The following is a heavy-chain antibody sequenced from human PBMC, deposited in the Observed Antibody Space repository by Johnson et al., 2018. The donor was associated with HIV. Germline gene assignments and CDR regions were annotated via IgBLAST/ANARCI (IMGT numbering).Heavy chain of an antibody. V-gene: IGHV3-33*03. CDR3: AKLPGGQEAAFDI. Sequence: QVQLVESGGGVVQPGRSLRLPCAASGFTFSSYGMHWVRQAPGKGLEWVAFIRYDGSNKYYVDSVKGRFTISRDNAKNSLYLQMNSLRAEDTAVYYCAKLPGGQEAAFDIWGQGTMVTVSS. CDR2: IRYDGSNK. CDR1: GFTFSSYG. D-gene: IGHD3-10*01. J-gene: IGHJ3*02.